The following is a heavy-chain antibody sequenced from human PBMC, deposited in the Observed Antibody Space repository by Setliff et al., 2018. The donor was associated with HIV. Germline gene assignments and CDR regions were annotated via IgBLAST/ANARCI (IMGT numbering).Heavy chain of an antibody. Sequence: SETLSLTCAVYGESFSGYYWTWIRQPPGKTLEWIGYVYYTGTTNYNPSLQSRVTISLDTSKSQFSLKLSSVTAADTAVYSCARERANYYYSSGYDYVGYYDYIDAWGKGTTVTVSS. CDR3: ARERANYYYSSGYDYVGYYDYIDA. J-gene: IGHJ6*03. V-gene: IGHV4-4*08. D-gene: IGHD3-22*01. CDR1: GESFSGYY. CDR2: VYYTGTT.